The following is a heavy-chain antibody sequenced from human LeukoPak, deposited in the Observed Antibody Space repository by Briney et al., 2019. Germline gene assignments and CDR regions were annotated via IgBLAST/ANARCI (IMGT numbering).Heavy chain of an antibody. Sequence: GGSLRLSCAASGFTFSDYSMAWLRQAPGKGLEWVSYITDSGNNMYYADSVKGRFTISRDNAKNSLYLQMNSLRAEDTAVYYCARRNFGVLNDYWGQGTLVTVSS. CDR2: ITDSGNNM. CDR1: GFTFSDYS. J-gene: IGHJ4*02. D-gene: IGHD3-3*01. CDR3: ARRNFGVLNDY. V-gene: IGHV3-11*04.